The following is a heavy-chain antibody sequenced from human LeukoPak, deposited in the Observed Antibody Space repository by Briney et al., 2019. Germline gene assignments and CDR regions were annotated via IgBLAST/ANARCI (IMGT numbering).Heavy chain of an antibody. CDR1: GYIFTDYF. V-gene: IGHV1-2*02. CDR2: INPNSGGT. D-gene: IGHD1-26*01. Sequence: ASVKVSCKASGYIFTDYFLHWVRQAPGQGLEWMGWINPNSGGTNYAQKFQGRVTMTRDTSTSTAYMELRSLRSDDTAMLYCVRDIVGATVDYWGQGTLVTVSS. CDR3: VRDIVGATVDY. J-gene: IGHJ4*02.